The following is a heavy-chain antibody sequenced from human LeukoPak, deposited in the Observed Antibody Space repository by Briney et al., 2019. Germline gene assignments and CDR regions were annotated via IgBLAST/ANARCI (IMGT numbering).Heavy chain of an antibody. J-gene: IGHJ3*02. CDR3: ARRGYAFDI. CDR1: GFTFSNYA. D-gene: IGHD3-22*01. V-gene: IGHV3-23*01. Sequence: GGSLRLSCAASGFTFSNYAMSLVRQAPGKGLECVSAISGTGGSKYYADSVKGRFTISRDNSKNTLYLQMNSLRAEDTAVYYCARRGYAFDIWGQGTMVTVSS. CDR2: ISGTGGSK.